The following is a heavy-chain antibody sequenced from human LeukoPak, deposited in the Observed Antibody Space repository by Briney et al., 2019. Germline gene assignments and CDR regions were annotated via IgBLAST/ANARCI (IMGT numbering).Heavy chain of an antibody. V-gene: IGHV1-24*01. D-gene: IGHD5-12*01. J-gene: IGHJ6*03. CDR3: ATGYSGYGATYYYYMDV. Sequence: GASVNVSCKVSVYTLTELSMHWVRQAPGKGREGMGGFDPEDGETIYAQKFQGRVTMTEDTSTDTAYMELSSLRSEDTAVYYCATGYSGYGATYYYYMDVWGKGTTVTVSS. CDR1: VYTLTELS. CDR2: FDPEDGET.